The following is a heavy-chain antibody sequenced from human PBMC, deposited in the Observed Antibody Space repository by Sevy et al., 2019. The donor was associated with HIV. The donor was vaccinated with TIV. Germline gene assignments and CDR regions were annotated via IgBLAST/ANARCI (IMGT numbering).Heavy chain of an antibody. CDR3: ARDLYYYDSSGYWYMDV. J-gene: IGHJ6*03. CDR1: GFTFSSYW. Sequence: GGSLRLSCAASGFTFSSYWMSWVRQAPGKGLEWVANIKQDGSEKYYVHSVKGRFTISRDNAKNSLYLQMNSLRAEDTAVYYCARDLYYYDSSGYWYMDVWGKGTTVTVSS. CDR2: IKQDGSEK. D-gene: IGHD3-22*01. V-gene: IGHV3-7*01.